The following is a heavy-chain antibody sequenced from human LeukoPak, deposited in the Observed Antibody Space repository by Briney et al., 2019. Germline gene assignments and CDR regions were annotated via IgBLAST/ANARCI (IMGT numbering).Heavy chain of an antibody. V-gene: IGHV1-8*02. Sequence: GASVTVSCKASGYTFTDYYMHWVRQAPGQGLEWMGWMNPNSGITGYAQKFQGRVTMTRNTSISTAYMELSSLRSEDTAVYYCARGPDYVWGSSPLFDYWGQGTLVTVSS. J-gene: IGHJ4*02. CDR3: ARGPDYVWGSSPLFDY. D-gene: IGHD3-16*01. CDR1: GYTFTDYY. CDR2: MNPNSGIT.